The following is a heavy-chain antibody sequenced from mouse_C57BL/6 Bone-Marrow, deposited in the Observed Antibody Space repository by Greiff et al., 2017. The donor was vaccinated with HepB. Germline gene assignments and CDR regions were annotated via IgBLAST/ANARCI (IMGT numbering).Heavy chain of an antibody. J-gene: IGHJ2*01. CDR3: AIHPDGYTSYFDD. D-gene: IGHD2-3*01. CDR2: IDPSDSYT. Sequence: QVQLQQPGAELVKPGASVKLSCKASGYTFTSYWMQWVKQRPGQGLEWIGEIDPSDSYTNYNQKFKGKATLTVDKSSSTAYMQLSSLTSEDSAVYYCAIHPDGYTSYFDDWGQVTTLTVAS. CDR1: GYTFTSYW. V-gene: IGHV1-50*01.